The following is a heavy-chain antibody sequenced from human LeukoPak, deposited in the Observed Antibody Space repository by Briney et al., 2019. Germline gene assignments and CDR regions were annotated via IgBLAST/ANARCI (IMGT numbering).Heavy chain of an antibody. V-gene: IGHV1-69*13. CDR1: GGTFSSYA. J-gene: IGHJ5*02. CDR2: IIPIFGTA. CDR3: ASRYCSGGSCYSFSWFDP. D-gene: IGHD2-15*01. Sequence: SVNVSCKASGGTFSSYAISWVRQAPGQGLEWMGGIIPIFGTANYAQKFQGGVTITADESTSTAYMELSSLRSEDTAVYYCASRYCSGGSCYSFSWFDPWGQGTLVTVSS.